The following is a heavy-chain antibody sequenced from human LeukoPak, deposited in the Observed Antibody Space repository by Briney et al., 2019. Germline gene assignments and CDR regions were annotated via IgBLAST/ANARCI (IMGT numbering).Heavy chain of an antibody. D-gene: IGHD4-11*01. J-gene: IGHJ4*02. CDR3: AREWQYQFDY. CDR1: GGSITNTNYY. Sequence: PSETLSLTCTVFGGSITNTNYYWAWTRQPPGEGLEWIGSVYHSGITYYTPSLKSRVSISVDTSKNQFSLKVTSVTAADTAVYYCAREWQYQFDYWGQGSLVTISS. CDR2: VYHSGIT. V-gene: IGHV4-39*07.